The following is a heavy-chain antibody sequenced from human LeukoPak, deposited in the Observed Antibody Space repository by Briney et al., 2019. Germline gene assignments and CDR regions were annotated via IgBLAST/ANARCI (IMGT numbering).Heavy chain of an antibody. CDR1: GGSLRSYY. Sequence: PSETLSLTCTVSGGSLRSYYWSWIRQPPGQGLEWIGYISYSGSTDYTPSLKSRVTISLDPSKNQFSLRLSSVTAAATAVYYCARETRLHSGSYSNDAFDIWGQGTMVTVSS. V-gene: IGHV4-59*01. CDR2: ISYSGST. CDR3: ARETRLHSGSYSNDAFDI. J-gene: IGHJ3*02. D-gene: IGHD1-26*01.